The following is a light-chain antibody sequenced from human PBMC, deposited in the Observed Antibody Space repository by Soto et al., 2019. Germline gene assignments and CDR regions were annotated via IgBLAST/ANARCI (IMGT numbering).Light chain of an antibody. CDR2: AAS. CDR1: LPISNY. V-gene: IGKV1-27*01. J-gene: IGKJ1*01. Sequence: DIQMTQSPSSLSASVGDRVTITCRASLPISNYLAWYQQKPGKIPNLLIYAASTLQAGVPSRFSGTWSATDFTLTISGLEPEDVSVYYCQQYGNSPWTFGQGTKVDIK. CDR3: QQYGNSPWT.